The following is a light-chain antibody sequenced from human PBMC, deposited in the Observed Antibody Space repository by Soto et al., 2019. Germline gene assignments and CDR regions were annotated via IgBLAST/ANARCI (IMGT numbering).Light chain of an antibody. Sequence: EIVMTQSPATLSVSPGERATLSCRASQSVSINLAWYQQTPGQAPRLLIYGASTRATGIPARFSGSGSGTEFTLPIRTPQSEHLAVHYRHQYNTRPPITSGQGPRLEIK. CDR2: GAS. CDR3: HQYNTRPPIT. CDR1: QSVSIN. J-gene: IGKJ5*01. V-gene: IGKV3-15*01.